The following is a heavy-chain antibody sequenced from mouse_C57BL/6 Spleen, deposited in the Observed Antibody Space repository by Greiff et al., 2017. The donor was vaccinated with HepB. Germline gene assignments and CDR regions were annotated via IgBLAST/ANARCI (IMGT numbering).Heavy chain of an antibody. CDR1: GFNIKDYY. CDR3: AYPGTDWYFDV. CDR2: IDPEDGET. V-gene: IGHV14-2*01. Sequence: EVKVVESGAELVKPGASVKLSCTASGFNIKDYYMHWVKQRTEQGLEWIGRIDPEDGETKYAPKFQGKATITADTSSNTAYLQLSSLTSEDTAVYYCAYPGTDWYFDVWGTGTTVTVSS. J-gene: IGHJ1*03. D-gene: IGHD4-1*01.